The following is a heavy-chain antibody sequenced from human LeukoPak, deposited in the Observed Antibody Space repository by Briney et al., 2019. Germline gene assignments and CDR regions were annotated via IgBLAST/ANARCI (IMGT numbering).Heavy chain of an antibody. Sequence: GGSLRLSCAASGFTFSSYSMNWVRQAPGKGLEWVSSISSSSSYIYYADSVKGRFTISRDNAKNSLYLQMNGLRAEDTAVYYCARVFGGYYYYMDVWGKGTTVTVSS. CDR3: ARVFGGYYYYMDV. J-gene: IGHJ6*03. V-gene: IGHV3-21*01. CDR2: ISSSSSYI. D-gene: IGHD4-23*01. CDR1: GFTFSSYS.